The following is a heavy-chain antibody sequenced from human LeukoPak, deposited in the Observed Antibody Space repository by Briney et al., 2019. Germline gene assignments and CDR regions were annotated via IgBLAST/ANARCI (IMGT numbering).Heavy chain of an antibody. CDR2: IYYSGST. V-gene: IGHV4-31*03. J-gene: IGHJ3*02. D-gene: IGHD4-23*01. CDR1: GGSISSGGYY. CDR3: AGGSVGAFDI. Sequence: SETLSLTCTVSGGSISSGGYYWSWIRQHPGKGLEWIGYIYYSGSTYYNPSLKSRVTISVDTSKNQFSLKLSSVTAADTAVYYCAGGSVGAFDIWGQGTMVAVSS.